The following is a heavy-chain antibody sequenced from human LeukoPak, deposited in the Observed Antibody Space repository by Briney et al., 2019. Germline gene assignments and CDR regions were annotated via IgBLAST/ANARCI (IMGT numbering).Heavy chain of an antibody. CDR2: IYHSGST. CDR1: GGPISSGAYY. Sequence: SETLSLTCTVSGGPISSGAYYWSWIRQSPGKGLEWMGNIYHSGSTFYNPSLKSRVSISVDTSKNQFSLKLSSVTAADTAVYYCARRKWATIPGTYDYWGQGTLVTVSS. D-gene: IGHD5-12*01. V-gene: IGHV4-30-2*06. J-gene: IGHJ4*02. CDR3: ARRKWATIPGTYDY.